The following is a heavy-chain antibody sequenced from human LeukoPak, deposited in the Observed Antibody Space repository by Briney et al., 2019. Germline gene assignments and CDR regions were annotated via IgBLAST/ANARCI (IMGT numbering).Heavy chain of an antibody. CDR3: ARDLADIVATSTYYFDY. CDR1: GYTFTSYG. J-gene: IGHJ4*02. CDR2: ISAYNGNT. Sequence: ASVKVSFKASGYTFTSYGISWVRQAPGQGLEWMGWISAYNGNTNYAQKLQGRVTMTTDTSTSTAYMELRSLRSDDTAVYYCARDLADIVATSTYYFDYWGQGTLVTVSS. D-gene: IGHD5-12*01. V-gene: IGHV1-18*01.